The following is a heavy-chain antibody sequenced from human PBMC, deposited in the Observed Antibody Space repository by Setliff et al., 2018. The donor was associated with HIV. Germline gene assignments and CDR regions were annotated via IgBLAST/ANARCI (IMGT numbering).Heavy chain of an antibody. V-gene: IGHV4-61*09. CDR3: ARAVVFASGNFWFDP. J-gene: IGHJ5*02. CDR2: ITASGGA. Sequence: SLTCTVSGGSIWSGSYYWTWIRQPAGKGLEWIGHITASGGATYNPSVKSRVSISLGSPSSEFSRRLTSGSAADTAVYYCARAVVFASGNFWFDPWGRGALVTVSS. CDR1: GGSIWSGSYY. D-gene: IGHD3-3*01.